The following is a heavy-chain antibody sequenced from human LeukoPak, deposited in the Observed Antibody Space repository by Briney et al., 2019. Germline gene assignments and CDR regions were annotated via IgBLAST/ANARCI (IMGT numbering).Heavy chain of an antibody. CDR1: GFTFSSYG. V-gene: IGHV3-33*06. J-gene: IGHJ4*02. CDR3: AKIVGGSYYYFDY. CDR2: IWYDGSNK. D-gene: IGHD1-26*01. Sequence: GRSLRLSCAASGFTFSSYGVHWVRQAPGKGLEWVAVIWYDGSNKYYADSVKGRFTISRDNSKNTLYLQMNSLRAEDTAVYYCAKIVGGSYYYFDYWGQGTLVTVSS.